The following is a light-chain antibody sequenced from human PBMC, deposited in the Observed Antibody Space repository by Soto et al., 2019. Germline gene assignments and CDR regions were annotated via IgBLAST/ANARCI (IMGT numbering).Light chain of an antibody. Sequence: EIVLTQSPATLSACPGDRVTLSCSASQAVNTRLAWYQHKPGQAPRLLIYLTSNRAAGVPSRFSAWGSETDFTLTISDVQPEDFAVYYCHQRQSWPGTFGQGTKVDIK. J-gene: IGKJ1*01. CDR3: HQRQSWPGT. CDR1: QAVNTR. CDR2: LTS. V-gene: IGKV3-11*01.